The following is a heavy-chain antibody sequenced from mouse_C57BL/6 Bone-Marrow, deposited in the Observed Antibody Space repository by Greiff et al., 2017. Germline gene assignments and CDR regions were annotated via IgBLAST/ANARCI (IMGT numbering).Heavy chain of an antibody. CDR3: ARGYPYYAMDY. CDR2: ISYDGSN. J-gene: IGHJ4*01. CDR1: GYSITSGYY. V-gene: IGHV3-6*01. Sequence: EVQLQESGPGLVKPSQSLSLTCSVTGYSITSGYYWNWIRQFPGNKLEWMGYISYDGSNNYNPSLKNRISITRDTSKNQFFLKLNSVTTEETATYYCARGYPYYAMDYWGQGTSVTVSS.